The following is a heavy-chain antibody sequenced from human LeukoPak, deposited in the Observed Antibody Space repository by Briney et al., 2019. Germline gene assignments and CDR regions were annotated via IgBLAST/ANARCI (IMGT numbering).Heavy chain of an antibody. CDR2: ISGSGGST. V-gene: IGHV3-23*01. CDR3: AKATVTTSLRYFDY. CDR1: GFTFSSYA. Sequence: PGGSLRLSCAASGFTFSSYAMSWVRQAPGKGLEWVSAISGSGGSTYYADSVRGRFTISRDNSKNTLYVHMNSLRAEDTAVYYCAKATVTTSLRYFDYWGQGTLVTVSS. D-gene: IGHD4-17*01. J-gene: IGHJ4*02.